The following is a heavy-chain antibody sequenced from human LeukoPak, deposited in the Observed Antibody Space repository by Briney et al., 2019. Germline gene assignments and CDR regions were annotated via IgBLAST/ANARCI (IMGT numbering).Heavy chain of an antibody. CDR1: GFTFNTHS. CDR3: ARGEWDLRD. Sequence: GGSLRLSCAASGFTFNTHSMNWVRQAPGKGLEWISYLSSSSSTIYYADSVKGRFTISRDNAKNSLFLQMNNLRAEDTAFYYCARGEWDLRDWGQGTLVIVSS. D-gene: IGHD1-26*01. V-gene: IGHV3-48*01. J-gene: IGHJ4*02. CDR2: LSSSSSTI.